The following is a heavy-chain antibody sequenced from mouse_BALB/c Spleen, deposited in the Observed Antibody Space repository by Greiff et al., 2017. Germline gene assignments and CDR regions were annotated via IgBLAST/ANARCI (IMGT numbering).Heavy chain of an antibody. CDR2: ISYDGSN. CDR1: GYSITSGYY. CDR3: ARGYYGDAY. Sequence: EVQVVESGPGLVKPSQSLSLTCSVTGYSITSGYYWNWIRQFPGNKLEWMGYISYDGSNNYNPSLKNRISITRDTSKNQFFLKLNSVTTEDTATYYCARGYYGDAYWGQGTLVTVSA. V-gene: IGHV3-6*02. J-gene: IGHJ3*01. D-gene: IGHD1-1*01.